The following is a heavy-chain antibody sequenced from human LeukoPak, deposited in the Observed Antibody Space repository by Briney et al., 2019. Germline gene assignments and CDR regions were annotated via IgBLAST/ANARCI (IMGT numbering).Heavy chain of an antibody. CDR3: TTGGTTTVY. D-gene: IGHD2/OR15-2a*01. CDR2: SKSKTDGETT. Sequence: GGSLRLCCAASGFTFSNSGLSWVRQAPGKGLEWVGRSKSKTDGETTDYPAPVKGRFTISRDDSQNTLYLQMNSLKTEDTAVYCCTTGGTTTVYWGQGALVTVSS. J-gene: IGHJ4*02. V-gene: IGHV3-15*01. CDR1: GFTFSNSG.